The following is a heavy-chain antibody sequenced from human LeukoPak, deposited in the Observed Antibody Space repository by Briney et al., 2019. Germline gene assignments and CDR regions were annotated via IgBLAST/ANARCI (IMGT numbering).Heavy chain of an antibody. CDR1: GYSFTGYY. V-gene: IGHV1-2*02. J-gene: IGHJ5*02. CDR2: INPNSGGT. CDR3: ARARLEWLFGFDP. Sequence: GASVKVSCKASGYSFTGYYMHWVRQAPGQGFEWMGWINPNSGGTNYAQKFQGRATMTRDTSISTAYMELSRLRSDDTAMYYCARARLEWLFGFDPWGQGTLVTVSS. D-gene: IGHD3-3*01.